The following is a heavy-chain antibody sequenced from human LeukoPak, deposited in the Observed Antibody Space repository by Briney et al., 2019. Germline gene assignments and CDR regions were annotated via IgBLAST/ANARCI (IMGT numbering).Heavy chain of an antibody. V-gene: IGHV3-74*01. J-gene: IGHJ4*02. CDR2: INIDGSST. Sequence: GGSLRLSCAASGFTFKNYWMHWVRQAPGKGLVWVSRINIDGSSTPYAESVKGRFTISRDNAKNTVYLQMNSLRAEDTAVYYCARSPIQYCSNGVCSPAAGFDHWGQGILVTVSS. CDR3: ARSPIQYCSNGVCSPAAGFDH. CDR1: GFTFKNYW. D-gene: IGHD2-8*01.